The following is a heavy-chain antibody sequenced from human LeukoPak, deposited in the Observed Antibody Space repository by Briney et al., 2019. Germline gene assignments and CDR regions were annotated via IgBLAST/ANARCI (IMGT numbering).Heavy chain of an antibody. J-gene: IGHJ5*02. CDR1: GGTFSSYA. Sequence: SVKVSCKASGGTFSSYAISWVRQAPGQGLEWMGRIIPILAIANYAQKFQGRVTITADKSTSTAYMELSSLRSEDTAVYYCARDQEGYDFWSGYFNWFDPWGQGTLVTVSS. D-gene: IGHD3-3*01. CDR2: IIPILAIA. V-gene: IGHV1-69*04. CDR3: ARDQEGYDFWSGYFNWFDP.